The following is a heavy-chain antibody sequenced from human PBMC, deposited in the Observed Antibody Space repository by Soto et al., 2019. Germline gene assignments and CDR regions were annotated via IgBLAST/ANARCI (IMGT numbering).Heavy chain of an antibody. V-gene: IGHV4-34*01. Sequence: QVQLQQWGAGLLKPSETLSLTCAVYGGSFSGYYWSWIRQPPGKGLEWIGEINHSGSTNYNPSLKSRVTISVDTSKNQFSLKLSSVTAADTAVYYCARPFNGNYSFRRPSDAFDIWGQGTMVTVSS. J-gene: IGHJ3*02. CDR2: INHSGST. CDR3: ARPFNGNYSFRRPSDAFDI. CDR1: GGSFSGYY. D-gene: IGHD1-7*01.